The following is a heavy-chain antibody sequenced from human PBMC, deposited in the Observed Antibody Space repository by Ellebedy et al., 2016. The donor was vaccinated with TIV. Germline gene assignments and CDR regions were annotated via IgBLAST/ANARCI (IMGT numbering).Heavy chain of an antibody. V-gene: IGHV2-5*01. D-gene: IGHD4-17*01. J-gene: IGHJ5*02. Sequence: SGPTLVXPTQTFTLTCIFSGFSFTTSGEGVGWIRQPPGKALEWLALIYWNDDKRYSPSLKSRLTITKDTSKKQVVLTMTNMDPADTATYYCAHTVYGDYSVGWFDPWGQGTLVTVSS. CDR1: GFSFTTSGEG. CDR3: AHTVYGDYSVGWFDP. CDR2: IYWNDDK.